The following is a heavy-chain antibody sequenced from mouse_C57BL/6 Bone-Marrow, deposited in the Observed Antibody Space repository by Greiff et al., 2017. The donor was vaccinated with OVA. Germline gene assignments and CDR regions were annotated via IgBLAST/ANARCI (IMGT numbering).Heavy chain of an antibody. CDR1: GFNIKDDY. V-gene: IGHV14-4*01. J-gene: IGHJ3*01. CDR2: IDPENGDT. CDR3: TFYDYDVN. D-gene: IGHD2-4*01. Sequence: EVQLQQSGAELVRPGASVKLSCTASGFNIKDDYMHWVKQRPEQGLEWIGWIDPENGDTEYASKFQGKATITADTSSNTAYLQLSSLTSEDTAVYYCTFYDYDVNWGQGTLVTVSA.